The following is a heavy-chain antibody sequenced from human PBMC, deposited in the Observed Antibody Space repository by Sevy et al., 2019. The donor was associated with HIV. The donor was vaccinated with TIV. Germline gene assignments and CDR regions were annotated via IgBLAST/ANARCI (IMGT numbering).Heavy chain of an antibody. CDR1: GFTFSTYA. D-gene: IGHD2-15*01. J-gene: IGHJ6*02. V-gene: IGHV3-23*01. CDR2: ISRSGRST. CDR3: AKGYCDGGSCPRDYYYYGMDV. Sequence: GGSLRLSCAASGFTFSTYAMNWVRQAPGKGLEWVSSISRSGRSTYSADSVEGRFTISRDNFKNTLYLQLSSLRVDDTAVYYWAKGYCDGGSCPRDYYYYGMDVWGQGTTVTVSS.